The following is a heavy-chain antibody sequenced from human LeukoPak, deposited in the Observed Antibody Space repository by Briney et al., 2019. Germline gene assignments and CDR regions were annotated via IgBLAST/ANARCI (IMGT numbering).Heavy chain of an antibody. J-gene: IGHJ4*02. D-gene: IGHD3-9*01. CDR1: GFSLSTSGVG. V-gene: IGHV2-5*02. CDR2: IYWDDDK. Sequence: SGPTLLKPTQTLTLTCTFSGFSLSTSGVGVGWIRQPPGKALEWLSLIYWDDDKRYSPSLKSRLTITQDTSKNQVVLTMTNMDPVDTATYYCAHLAGEILTGPTGIDYWGQGTLVTVSS. CDR3: AHLAGEILTGPTGIDY.